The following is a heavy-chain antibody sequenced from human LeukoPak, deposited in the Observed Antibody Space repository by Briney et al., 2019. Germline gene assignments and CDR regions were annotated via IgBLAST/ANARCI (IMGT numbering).Heavy chain of an antibody. CDR3: ARGWGNFDY. Sequence: SQTLSLTCAISGDSVSGNSATWNWLRQSPSRGLEWLGRTYYRSKWYNDYVVSVKSRITIDADTSTNQFSLQLNSVTPEDTAVYYCARGWGNFDYGGQGALVTVS. CDR1: GDSVSGNSAT. V-gene: IGHV6-1*01. J-gene: IGHJ4*02. CDR2: TYYRSKWYN. D-gene: IGHD3-16*01.